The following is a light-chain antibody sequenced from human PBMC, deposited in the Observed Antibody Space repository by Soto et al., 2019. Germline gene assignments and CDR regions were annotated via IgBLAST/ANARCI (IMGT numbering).Light chain of an antibody. CDR3: SSLADSTVL. J-gene: IGLJ2*01. CDR2: EVS. Sequence: QSALTQPPSASGSPGQSVTISCTGTSSDVGGYNYVSWYQQHPGRAPRLMIYEVSKRPSGVPDRFSGSKSGNTASLTVSGLQAEDEADYYCSSLADSTVLFGGGTKLTVL. V-gene: IGLV2-8*01. CDR1: SSDVGGYNY.